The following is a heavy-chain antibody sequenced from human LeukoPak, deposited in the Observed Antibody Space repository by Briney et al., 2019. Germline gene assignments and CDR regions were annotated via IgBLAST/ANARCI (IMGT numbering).Heavy chain of an antibody. CDR2: ISGSGVST. CDR1: GFTFSSYS. CDR3: VKDRGQQLDFDY. D-gene: IGHD6-13*01. Sequence: SGGSLRLSCAASGFTFSSYSMNWVRQAPGKGLEWVSTISGSGVSTYYADSVKGRFTISRDNSKNTLYLQMNSLRAEDTAVYYCVKDRGQQLDFDYWGQGTLVTVSS. J-gene: IGHJ4*02. V-gene: IGHV3-23*01.